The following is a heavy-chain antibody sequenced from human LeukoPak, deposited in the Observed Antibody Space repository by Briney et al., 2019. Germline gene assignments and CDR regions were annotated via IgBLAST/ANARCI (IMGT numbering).Heavy chain of an antibody. Sequence: ASVKVSCKASGYTLTSYYMHWVRQAPGQGLEWMGIINPTVGDTTYAQKFQGRVTMTRDMSTSTVYMELGSLRSDDTAVYYCARYGFSSSWQGGWHAFDIWGQGTMVTVSS. CDR1: GYTLTSYY. CDR2: INPTVGDT. V-gene: IGHV1-46*01. D-gene: IGHD6-13*01. J-gene: IGHJ3*02. CDR3: ARYGFSSSWQGGWHAFDI.